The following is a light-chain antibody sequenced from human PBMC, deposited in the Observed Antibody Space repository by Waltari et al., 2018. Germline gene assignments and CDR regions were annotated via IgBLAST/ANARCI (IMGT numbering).Light chain of an antibody. CDR2: WAS. CDR1: QSVLYSSNNKNY. CDR3: QQYYSTPGT. Sequence: DIVMTQSPDSLAVSLGAMATINCKSSQSVLYSSNNKNYLAWYQQKPGQPPNLLIYWASTRESGVPDRFSGSGSGTDFTLTISSLQAEDVAVYYCQQYYSTPGTFGQGTKVEIK. V-gene: IGKV4-1*01. J-gene: IGKJ1*01.